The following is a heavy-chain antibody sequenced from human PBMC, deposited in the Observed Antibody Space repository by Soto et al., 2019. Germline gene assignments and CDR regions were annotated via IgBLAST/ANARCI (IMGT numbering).Heavy chain of an antibody. J-gene: IGHJ4*02. CDR1: GGTFSIYA. D-gene: IGHD5-12*01. V-gene: IGHV1-69*12. Sequence: QVQLVQSGAEVKKPGSSVKVSCKASGGTFSIYAVSWVRQAPGQGLEWVGGIIPIIGTRNYAQRFQGSITITGDDATTTDYMEFSSLTSEDTAVYYCARDLGSGYDPGDYWGQGTLVTVSS. CDR3: ARDLGSGYDPGDY. CDR2: IIPIIGTR.